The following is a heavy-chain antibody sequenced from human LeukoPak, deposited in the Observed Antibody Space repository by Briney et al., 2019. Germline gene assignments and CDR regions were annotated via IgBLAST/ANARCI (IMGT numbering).Heavy chain of an antibody. J-gene: IGHJ5*02. CDR1: GYSFTSYW. Sequence: GESLQISCQGSGYSFTSYWIGWVRQMPGKGLEWMGIIYPGDSDTRYSPSFEGQVTMSVDKSISAAFLQWSSLKASDTAIYYCARGSGSSSWLDPWGQGTLVTVSS. CDR2: IYPGDSDT. CDR3: ARGSGSSSWLDP. D-gene: IGHD3-10*01. V-gene: IGHV5-51*01.